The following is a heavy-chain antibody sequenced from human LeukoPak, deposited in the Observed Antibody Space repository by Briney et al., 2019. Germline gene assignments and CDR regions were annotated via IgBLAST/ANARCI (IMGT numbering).Heavy chain of an antibody. V-gene: IGHV4-31*03. Sequence: TLSLTCTVSGGSISSGGYYWSWLRQHPGKGLDWIGYIYYSGSTYCNPSRKSRTTISVDTSKNQFSLGLTSVTAADTAVYYCARAPKGMTTVRYYYYYYMDVWGEGTTVTVSS. CDR3: ARAPKGMTTVRYYYYYYMDV. CDR2: IYYSGST. CDR1: GGSISSGGYY. D-gene: IGHD4-11*01. J-gene: IGHJ6*03.